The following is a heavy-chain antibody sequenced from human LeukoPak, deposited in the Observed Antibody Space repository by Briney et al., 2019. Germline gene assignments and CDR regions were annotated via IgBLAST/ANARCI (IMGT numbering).Heavy chain of an antibody. CDR1: GFTFSSYS. J-gene: IGHJ4*02. CDR2: IGSSSSYI. Sequence: GGSLRLSCAASGFTFSSYSMNWVRQAPGKGLEWVSSIGSSSSYIYYADSVKGRFTISRDNAKNSLYLQMNSLRAEDTAVYYCARVAADIVVVPAALNDYWGQGTLVTVSS. V-gene: IGHV3-21*01. CDR3: ARVAADIVVVPAALNDY. D-gene: IGHD2-2*01.